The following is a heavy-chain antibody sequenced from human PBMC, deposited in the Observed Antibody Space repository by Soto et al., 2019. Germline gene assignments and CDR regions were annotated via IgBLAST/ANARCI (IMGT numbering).Heavy chain of an antibody. CDR1: GGTFSSYA. D-gene: IGHD2-21*02. CDR3: ASQYCGGDCYVDY. V-gene: IGHV1-69*13. J-gene: IGHJ4*02. Sequence: SVKVSCKASGGTFSSYAISWVRQAPGQGLEWMGGIIPIFGTANYAQKFQGRVTITADESTSTAYMELSSLRSEDTAVYYCASQYCGGDCYVDYWGQGTLVTVSS. CDR2: IIPIFGTA.